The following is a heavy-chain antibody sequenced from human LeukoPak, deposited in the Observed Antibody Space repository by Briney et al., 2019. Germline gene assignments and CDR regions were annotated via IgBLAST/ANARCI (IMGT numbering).Heavy chain of an antibody. V-gene: IGHV4-39*07. J-gene: IGHJ4*02. D-gene: IGHD3-3*01. CDR2: IYYNGKS. CDR3: ARDNFGVVRDF. CDR1: GDSLIDNNFY. Sequence: SGTLSLTCTVSGDSLIDNNFYWGWTRQSPQKGLEWIASIYYNGKSLYNPYLKSRVTISVDASKNQISLRLSSVAAADTAVYYCARDNFGVVRDFGGRGILVTVSS.